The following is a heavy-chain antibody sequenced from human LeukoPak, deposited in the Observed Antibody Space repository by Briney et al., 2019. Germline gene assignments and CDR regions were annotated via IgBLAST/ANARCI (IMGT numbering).Heavy chain of an antibody. CDR1: GYTFTGYY. V-gene: IGHV1-2*02. Sequence: ASVKVSCKVSGYTFTGYYMHWVRQAPGQGLEWMGWINPNSGGTNYAQKFQGRVTMTRDTSISTAYMELSRLRSGDTAVYYCARDHIVATTDYYCYYMDVWGKGTTVTVSS. CDR2: INPNSGGT. J-gene: IGHJ6*03. CDR3: ARDHIVATTDYYCYYMDV. D-gene: IGHD5-12*01.